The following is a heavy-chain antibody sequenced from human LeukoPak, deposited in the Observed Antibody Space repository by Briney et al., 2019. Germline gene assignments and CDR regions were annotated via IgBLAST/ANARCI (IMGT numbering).Heavy chain of an antibody. J-gene: IGHJ6*02. CDR2: ISAYNGNT. V-gene: IGHV1-18*01. Sequence: GASVKVSCTASGYTFTSYGISWVRQAPGQGLEWMGWISAYNGNTNYAQKLQGRVTMTTDTSTSTAYMELRSLRSDDTAVYYCARDGTTGTTYYYYYGMDVWGQGTTVTVSS. CDR1: GYTFTSYG. D-gene: IGHD1-1*01. CDR3: ARDGTTGTTYYYYYGMDV.